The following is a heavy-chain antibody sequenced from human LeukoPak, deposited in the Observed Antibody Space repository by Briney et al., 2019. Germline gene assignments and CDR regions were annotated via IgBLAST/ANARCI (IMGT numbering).Heavy chain of an antibody. J-gene: IGHJ3*02. CDR3: AKDAKITLKVAPHGAFDI. Sequence: GGSLRLSCAASEFTFSDYAMSWVRQAPGKGLEWVAGITGSGVYTYYADSVKGRFTVSRDNSNNTLYLQMSSLRAEDTAIYFCAKDAKITLKVAPHGAFDIWGQGTMVTVSS. V-gene: IGHV3-23*01. CDR2: ITGSGVYT. D-gene: IGHD3-22*01. CDR1: EFTFSDYA.